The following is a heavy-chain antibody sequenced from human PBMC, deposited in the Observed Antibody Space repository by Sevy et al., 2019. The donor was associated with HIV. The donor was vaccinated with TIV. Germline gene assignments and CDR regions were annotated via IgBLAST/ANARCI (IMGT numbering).Heavy chain of an antibody. Sequence: ASVKVFCKASGGTFSSYAISWVRQAPGQGLEWMGGIIPIFGTANYAQKFQGRVTITADKSTSTAYMELSSLRSEDTAVYYCARGAPAYDFWSGYYDFDYWGQGTLVT. J-gene: IGHJ4*02. D-gene: IGHD3-3*01. CDR2: IIPIFGTA. CDR3: ARGAPAYDFWSGYYDFDY. V-gene: IGHV1-69*06. CDR1: GGTFSSYA.